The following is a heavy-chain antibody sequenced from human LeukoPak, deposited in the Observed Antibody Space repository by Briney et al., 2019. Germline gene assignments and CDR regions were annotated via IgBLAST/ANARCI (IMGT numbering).Heavy chain of an antibody. CDR1: GGTFSTYP. V-gene: IGHV1-69*05. J-gene: IGHJ6*03. D-gene: IGHD2-2*01. CDR2: IIPIFGTA. Sequence: ASVKVSCKASGGTFSTYPINWVRQAPGQGLEWVGGIIPIFGTANYTQKFQGRVTISTDESTSTAYMELSSLRSEDTAVYYCAIEYCSSTSCWHRGRDRYYYYYMDVWGKGTTVTVSS. CDR3: AIEYCSSTSCWHRGRDRYYYYYMDV.